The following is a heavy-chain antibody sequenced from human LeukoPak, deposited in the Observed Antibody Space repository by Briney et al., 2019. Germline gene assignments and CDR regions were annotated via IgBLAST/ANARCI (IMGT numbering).Heavy chain of an antibody. CDR2: ISSSGSTI. D-gene: IGHD3-22*01. V-gene: IGHV3-48*03. J-gene: IGHJ4*02. CDR3: ARGGQEWLLLSRYFDY. Sequence: GGSLRLSCAASGFTFSSYAMSWVRQAPGKGLEWVSYISSSGSTIYYADSVKGRFTISRDNAKNSLYLQMNSLRAEDTAVYYCARGGQEWLLLSRYFDYWGQGTLVTVSS. CDR1: GFTFSSYA.